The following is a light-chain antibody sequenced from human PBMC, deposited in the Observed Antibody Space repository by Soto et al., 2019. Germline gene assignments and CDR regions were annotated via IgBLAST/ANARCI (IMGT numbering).Light chain of an antibody. CDR2: LDSDGTH. V-gene: IGLV4-69*01. Sequence: QSVLTQSPSASASLGASVKLTCTLGSGHSNYAIAWHQQQPEKGPRYLMKLDSDGTHSKGDGIPDRVSGASSGAERYLTISSLQSEDEADYYCQTWGTGIQVFGGVTKVTVL. CDR1: SGHSNYA. CDR3: QTWGTGIQV. J-gene: IGLJ2*01.